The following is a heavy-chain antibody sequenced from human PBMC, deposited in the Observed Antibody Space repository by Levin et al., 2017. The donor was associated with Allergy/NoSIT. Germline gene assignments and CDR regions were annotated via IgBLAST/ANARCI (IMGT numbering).Heavy chain of an antibody. J-gene: IGHJ4*02. Sequence: PGGSLRLSCAASRFTFSSYAMHWVRQAPGKGLEWVAVISYDGSNKYYADSVKGRFTISRDNSKNTLYLQMNSLRAEDTAVYYCARDPDYGGNNGLDYWGQGTLVTVSS. V-gene: IGHV3-30-3*01. CDR1: RFTFSSYA. D-gene: IGHD4-23*01. CDR2: ISYDGSNK. CDR3: ARDPDYGGNNGLDY.